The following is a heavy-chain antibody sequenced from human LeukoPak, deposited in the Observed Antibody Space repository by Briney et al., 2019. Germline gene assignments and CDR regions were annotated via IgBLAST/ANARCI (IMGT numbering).Heavy chain of an antibody. V-gene: IGHV3-74*01. CDR3: GRGTLSYAGMDV. CDR2: INGDGSVT. J-gene: IGHJ6*02. D-gene: IGHD1-7*01. CDR1: GFTFSSHW. Sequence: GGSLRLSCAASGFTFSSHWIHWVREVPGKGLVWVSRINGDGSVTDYAGSVTGRFTISRENAKNTVYLQMNSLRAEDTAVYYCGRGTLSYAGMDVWGQGTTVTVSS.